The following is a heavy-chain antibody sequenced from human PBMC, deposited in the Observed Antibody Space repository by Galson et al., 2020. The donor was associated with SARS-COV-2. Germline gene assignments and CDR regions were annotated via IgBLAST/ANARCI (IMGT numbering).Heavy chain of an antibody. CDR3: AKDIGYSSGCFDY. CDR2: ISWNSGSI. V-gene: IGHV3-9*01. J-gene: IGHJ4*02. CDR1: GFTFDDYA. D-gene: IGHD6-19*01. Sequence: SLRLSCAASGFTFDDYAMHWVRQAPGKGLEWVSGISWNSGSIGYADSVKGRFTISRDNAKNSLYLQMNSLRAEDTALYYCAKDIGYSSGCFDYWGRGALGTVSS.